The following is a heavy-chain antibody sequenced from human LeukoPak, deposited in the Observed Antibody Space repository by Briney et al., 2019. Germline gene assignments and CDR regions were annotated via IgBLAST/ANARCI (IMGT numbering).Heavy chain of an antibody. V-gene: IGHV5-10-1*01. J-gene: IGHJ3*02. CDR2: IDPTDSYT. Sequence: GESLKISCKGSGYSFTSYWISWVRQMPGKGLEWMGRIDPTDSYTNYSPSFQGHVTISADKSISTAYLQWSSLKASDTAMCYCARLQQQLNAFDIWGQGTMVTVSS. D-gene: IGHD6-13*01. CDR1: GYSFTSYW. CDR3: ARLQQQLNAFDI.